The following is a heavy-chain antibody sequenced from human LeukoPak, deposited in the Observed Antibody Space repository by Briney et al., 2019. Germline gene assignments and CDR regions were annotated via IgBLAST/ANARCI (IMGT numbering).Heavy chain of an antibody. Sequence: GGSLRLSCAASGFTFSDCSMNWVRQAPGKGLEWISYISINSGTIYYADSVKGRFTISRDNARNSLYLQMNSLRDEDTAVYYCARAAVTTENAFDYWGQGTLVTVSA. J-gene: IGHJ4*02. D-gene: IGHD4-17*01. CDR3: ARAAVTTENAFDY. CDR2: ISINSGTI. CDR1: GFTFSDCS. V-gene: IGHV3-48*02.